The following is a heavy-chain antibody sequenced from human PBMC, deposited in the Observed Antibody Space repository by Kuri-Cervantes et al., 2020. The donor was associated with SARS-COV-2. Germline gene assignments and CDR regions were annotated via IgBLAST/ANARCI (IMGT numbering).Heavy chain of an antibody. Sequence: LSLTCAASGFTFSNSDMNWVRQAPGKGLEWVSYISSSSSTIYYADSVKGRFTISRDNAKNSLYLQMNSLRDEDTAVYYCARVVLWELGNLDYWGQGTLVTVSS. D-gene: IGHD1-26*01. V-gene: IGHV3-48*02. CDR2: ISSSSSTI. CDR1: GFTFSNSD. CDR3: ARVVLWELGNLDY. J-gene: IGHJ4*02.